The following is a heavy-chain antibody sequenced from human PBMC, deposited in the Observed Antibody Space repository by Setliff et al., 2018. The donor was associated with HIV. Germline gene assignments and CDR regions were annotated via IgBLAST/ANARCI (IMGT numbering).Heavy chain of an antibody. CDR2: VDWGDNR. Sequence: TLVNPTQTLTLTCTFSGFSLTTSGTCVSWIRQPPGKALEWLARVDWGDNRFYNSSLRTRLTISKDTSKNQVVLTMTNMDPVDTATYYCARDIVVVRDYYYMDVWGKGTTVTVSS. J-gene: IGHJ6*03. CDR1: GFSLTTSGTC. D-gene: IGHD2-15*01. V-gene: IGHV2-70*17. CDR3: ARDIVVVRDYYYMDV.